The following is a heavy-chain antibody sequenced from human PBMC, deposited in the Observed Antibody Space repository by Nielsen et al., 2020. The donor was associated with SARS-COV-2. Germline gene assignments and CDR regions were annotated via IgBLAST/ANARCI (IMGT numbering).Heavy chain of an antibody. CDR3: AKVGGDTEDYYYGMDV. D-gene: IGHD3-16*01. Sequence: GGSLRLSCAASGFTFSSYAMHWVRQAPGKGLEWVAVISYDGSNKYYADSVKGRFTISRDNSKNTLYLQMNSLRAEDTALCYCAKVGGDTEDYYYGMDVWGQGTTVTVSS. V-gene: IGHV3-30-3*01. CDR1: GFTFSSYA. J-gene: IGHJ6*02. CDR2: ISYDGSNK.